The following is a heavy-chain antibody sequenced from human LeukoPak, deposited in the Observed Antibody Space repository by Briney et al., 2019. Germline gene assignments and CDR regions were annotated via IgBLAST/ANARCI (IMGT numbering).Heavy chain of an antibody. J-gene: IGHJ3*02. D-gene: IGHD1-14*01. V-gene: IGHV3-66*01. CDR2: IYTGGST. CDR3: ARYKTIRSTGDAFDI. Sequence: GGSLRLSCAVSGFTVSSNYMTWVRQAPGKGLEWVSVIYTGGSTYYADSVKGRFTISRDNSKNTLYLQMNSLRAEDTAVYYCARYKTIRSTGDAFDIWGQGTMVAVSS. CDR1: GFTVSSNY.